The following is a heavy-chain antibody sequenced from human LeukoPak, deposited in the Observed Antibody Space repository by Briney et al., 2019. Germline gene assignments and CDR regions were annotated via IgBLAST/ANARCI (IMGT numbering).Heavy chain of an antibody. CDR2: INHSGST. D-gene: IGHD2-2*01. Sequence: PSETLSLTCAVYGGSFSGYYWSWIRQPPGKGLEWIGEINHSGSTNYNPSLKSRVTISVDTSKNQFSLKLSSVTAADTAVYYCARDRDCSSTSCSPYWYFDLWGRGTLVTVSS. J-gene: IGHJ2*01. CDR3: ARDRDCSSTSCSPYWYFDL. CDR1: GGSFSGYY. V-gene: IGHV4-34*01.